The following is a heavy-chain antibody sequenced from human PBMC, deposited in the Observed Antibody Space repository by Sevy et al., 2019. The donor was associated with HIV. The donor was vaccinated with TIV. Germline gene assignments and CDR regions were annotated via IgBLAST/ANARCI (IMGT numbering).Heavy chain of an antibody. CDR2: IKQDGSEK. D-gene: IGHD3-3*01. CDR3: ARAAHYYDLWSGYPYYYYGMDV. Sequence: GGSLRLSCAASGFTFSSYWMSWVRQAPGKGLEWVANIKQDGSEKYYVDSVKGRFTISRDNAKNSLYLQMNSLRAEDTAVYYCARAAHYYDLWSGYPYYYYGMDVWGQGTTVTVSS. CDR1: GFTFSSYW. V-gene: IGHV3-7*01. J-gene: IGHJ6*02.